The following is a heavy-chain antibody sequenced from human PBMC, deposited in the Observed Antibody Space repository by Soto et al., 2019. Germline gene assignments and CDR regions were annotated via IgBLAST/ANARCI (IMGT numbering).Heavy chain of an antibody. CDR2: SYHSASS. J-gene: IGHJ4*02. V-gene: IGHV4-30-2*06. Sequence: TLSLTCTVAGGSINSACHCWGWVRQSPGKGLQWIGYSYHSASSYYNPSLQSRVTISVDRYKAQFYLTLTSVTAADTAVYFCARARYYDWCFDFWGLGTPVTVSS. CDR3: ARARYYDWCFDF. D-gene: IGHD3-9*01. CDR1: GGSINSACHC.